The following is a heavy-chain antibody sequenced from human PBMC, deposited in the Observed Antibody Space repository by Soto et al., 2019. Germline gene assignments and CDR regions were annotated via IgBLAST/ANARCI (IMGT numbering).Heavy chain of an antibody. J-gene: IGHJ5*02. CDR1: GGSISSYY. V-gene: IGHV4-59*01. D-gene: IGHD2-15*01. Sequence: SETLSLTCTVSGGSISSYYWSWIRQPPGKGLEWIGYIYHSGNTKYNPSLKNRVTISVDTSKNQFSLRLSSVTAADTAVYYCAREANCSGGTCSSSFWFDPWGQGTLVSVS. CDR2: IYHSGNT. CDR3: AREANCSGGTCSSSFWFDP.